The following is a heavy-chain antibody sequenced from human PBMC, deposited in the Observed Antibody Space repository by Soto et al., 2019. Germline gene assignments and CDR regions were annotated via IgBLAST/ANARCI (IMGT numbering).Heavy chain of an antibody. CDR3: AREVHVHTPAFGY. Sequence: QVQLVQSGAEMKKPGSSVKVSCHSSGGSFNTYAMNWVRQAPGQGPEWMGYISPMFGAANYAPKFQGRVTMTADESTGTSYMQLSSLSSEDTALYFRAREVHVHTPAFGYWGQGTLVTGSS. CDR1: GGSFNTYA. CDR2: ISPMFGAA. V-gene: IGHV1-69*19. D-gene: IGHD1-1*01. J-gene: IGHJ4*02.